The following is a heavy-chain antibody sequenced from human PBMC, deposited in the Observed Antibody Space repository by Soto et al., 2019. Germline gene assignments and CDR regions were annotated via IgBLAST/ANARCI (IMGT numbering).Heavy chain of an antibody. Sequence: ASETLSLTCTVSGGSVNSYYWSWIRQTPGKGLEWIGYVFYSGTTKYNPSLKSRVTMSVDSSRNQFSLRLTSVTPADTALYYCARTTAVPNTLRSRYFFDFWGQGALVTVSS. CDR1: GGSVNSYY. CDR2: VFYSGTT. V-gene: IGHV4-59*02. CDR3: ARTTAVPNTLRSRYFFDF. J-gene: IGHJ4*02. D-gene: IGHD3-9*01.